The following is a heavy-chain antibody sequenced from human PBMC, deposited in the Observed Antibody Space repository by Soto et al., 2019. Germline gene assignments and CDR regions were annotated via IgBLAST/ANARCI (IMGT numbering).Heavy chain of an antibody. CDR2: IVVGSGNT. J-gene: IGHJ6*02. CDR1: GFTFTSSA. CDR3: AAEFPSSLTGYGMDV. Sequence: ASVKVSCKASGFTFTSSAVQWVRQARGQRLEWIGWIVVGSGNTNYAQKFQERVTITRDMSTSTAYMELSSLRSEDTAVYYCAAEFPSSLTGYGMDVWGQGTTVTVSS. D-gene: IGHD3-9*01. V-gene: IGHV1-58*01.